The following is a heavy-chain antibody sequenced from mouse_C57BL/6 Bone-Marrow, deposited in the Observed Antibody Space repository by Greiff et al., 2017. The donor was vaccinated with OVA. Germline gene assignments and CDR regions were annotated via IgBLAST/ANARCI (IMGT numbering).Heavy chain of an antibody. J-gene: IGHJ4*01. D-gene: IGHD1-1*01. V-gene: IGHV1-15*01. CDR3: TKGNYYGSKGLYAMDY. CDR2: IDPETGGT. Sequence: VKLQESGAELVRPGASVTLSCKASGYTFTDYEMHWVKQTPVHGLEWIGAIDPETGGTAYNQKFKGKAILTADKSSSTAYMELRSLTSEDSAVYYCTKGNYYGSKGLYAMDYWGQGTSVTVSS. CDR1: GYTFTDYE.